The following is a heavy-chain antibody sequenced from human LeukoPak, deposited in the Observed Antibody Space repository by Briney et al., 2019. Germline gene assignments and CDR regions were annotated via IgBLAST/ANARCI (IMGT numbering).Heavy chain of an antibody. CDR3: ECGTGYGVFDI. CDR2: INSDGSIT. Sequence: GESLRLSCAASGFTFSTYWMSWVRQPPGKGLLWVSRINSDGSITIYAASVKRRFTISRDNAKNTLYLQMNSLRAEDTAVYYCECGTGYGVFDIWGQGTMVTVSS. V-gene: IGHV3-74*01. J-gene: IGHJ3*02. D-gene: IGHD5-12*01. CDR1: GFTFSTYW.